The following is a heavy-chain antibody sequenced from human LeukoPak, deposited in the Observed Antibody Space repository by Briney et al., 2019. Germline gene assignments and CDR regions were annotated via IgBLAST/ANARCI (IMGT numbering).Heavy chain of an antibody. D-gene: IGHD6-13*01. CDR2: VSGRVGST. CDR3: AKSRSGSSSYVYYYGWDV. V-gene: IGHV3-23*01. CDR1: GFTFSNNA. Sequence: PGGSLRLSCAASGFTFSNNAMNWICLAPGQGLERDSVVSGRVGSTFYAHSVKGRFKISRDNTKKPLYVQMNPESADDAAVYYCAKSRSGSSSYVYYYGWDVWGQGTTVSVS. J-gene: IGHJ6*01.